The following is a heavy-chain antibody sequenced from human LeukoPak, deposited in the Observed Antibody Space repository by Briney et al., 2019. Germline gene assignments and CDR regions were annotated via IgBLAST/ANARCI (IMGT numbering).Heavy chain of an antibody. J-gene: IGHJ2*01. V-gene: IGHV4-59*01. Sequence: PSGTLSLTCAVSGGSISNYYWSWIRQPPGKGLEWIGYIYNSGSTNYNPSLKSRVTISVDTSKNQFSLKLSSVTPADTAVYYCARGSTYWYFDLWGRGTLVTVSS. CDR2: IYNSGST. CDR1: GGSISNYY. CDR3: ARGSTYWYFDL.